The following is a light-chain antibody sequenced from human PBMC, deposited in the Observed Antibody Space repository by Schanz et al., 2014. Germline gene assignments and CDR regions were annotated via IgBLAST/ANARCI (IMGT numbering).Light chain of an antibody. CDR1: QSVSSSY. CDR2: GAS. Sequence: EIVLTQSPGTLSLSPGERATLSCRASQSVSSSYLAWYQQKPGQPPRLLMYGASSRATGTPDRFSGSGSGTDFTLTISRLEPEDFAVYYCQQYGSSFGTFGQGTEVEIK. J-gene: IGKJ1*01. CDR3: QQYGSSFGT. V-gene: IGKV3-20*01.